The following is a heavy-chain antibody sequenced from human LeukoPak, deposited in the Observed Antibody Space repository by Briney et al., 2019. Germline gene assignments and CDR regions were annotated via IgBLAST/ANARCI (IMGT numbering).Heavy chain of an antibody. V-gene: IGHV3-11*01. Sequence: GGALRLSCAASGFPFRDYYMSWIRQAPGKGLEWVSYISSSVSTIYYTDSVTPRLTISRTKDKNSLYLQMNSLRAEDTAVYYCERESDFWSEDAFDIWGQGTMVTVSS. J-gene: IGHJ3*02. CDR1: GFPFRDYY. CDR2: ISSSVSTI. D-gene: IGHD3-3*01. CDR3: ERESDFWSEDAFDI.